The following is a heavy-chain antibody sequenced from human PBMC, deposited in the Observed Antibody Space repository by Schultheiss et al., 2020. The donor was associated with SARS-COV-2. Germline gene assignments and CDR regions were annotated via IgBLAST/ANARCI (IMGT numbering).Heavy chain of an antibody. Sequence: GGSLRLSCAASGFTFSSYAMSWVRQAPGKGLEWVAVIWYDGSNKYYADSVKGRFTISRDNSKNTLYLQMNSLRAEDTAVYYCARTRPYYYYGMDVWGQGTTVTVSS. V-gene: IGHV3-33*08. CDR2: IWYDGSNK. J-gene: IGHJ6*02. D-gene: IGHD6-6*01. CDR3: ARTRPYYYYGMDV. CDR1: GFTFSSYA.